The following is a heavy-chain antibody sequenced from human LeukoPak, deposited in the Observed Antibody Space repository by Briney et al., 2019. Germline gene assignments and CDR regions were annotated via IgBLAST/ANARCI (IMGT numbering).Heavy chain of an antibody. D-gene: IGHD3-16*01. Sequence: GGSLRLSCAASGFSVSSNYMSWVRQAPGKGLEWVSVIYSGGSTYYADSVKGRFTISRDNSKNTLYLQMNSLRAEDTAVYYCAREPSIWGATIYWGQGTLVTVSS. CDR3: AREPSIWGATIY. CDR2: IYSGGST. V-gene: IGHV3-66*01. J-gene: IGHJ4*02. CDR1: GFSVSSNY.